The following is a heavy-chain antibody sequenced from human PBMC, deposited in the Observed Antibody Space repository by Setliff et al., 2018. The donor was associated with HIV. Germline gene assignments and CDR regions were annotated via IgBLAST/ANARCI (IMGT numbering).Heavy chain of an antibody. CDR2: VYHSGST. J-gene: IGHJ3*02. CDR1: GYSIGSGYY. CDR3: ARAYSSGWRDAFDI. V-gene: IGHV4-38-2*01. D-gene: IGHD6-19*01. Sequence: PSETLSLTCVVSGYSIGSGYYWGWIRQTPGEGLEWIGSVYHSGSTYYNPSLKSRITISIDTSKNHFSLRLTSVTAADTAVYYCARAYSSGWRDAFDIWGQGTMVTVSS.